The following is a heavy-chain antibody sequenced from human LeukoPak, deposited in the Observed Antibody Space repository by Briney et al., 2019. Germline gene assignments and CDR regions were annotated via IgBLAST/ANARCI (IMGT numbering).Heavy chain of an antibody. Sequence: GGSLRLSCAASGFTFSSHAMHWVRQAPGKGLEWVAFISYDGSIKYYADSVKGRFTISRDNSKNTLYLQMSSLRTEDAAVYYCARDRSRNYSCDYWGQGTLVSVSS. D-gene: IGHD2-2*01. CDR1: GFTFSSHA. CDR2: ISYDGSIK. V-gene: IGHV3-30-3*01. CDR3: ARDRSRNYSCDY. J-gene: IGHJ4*02.